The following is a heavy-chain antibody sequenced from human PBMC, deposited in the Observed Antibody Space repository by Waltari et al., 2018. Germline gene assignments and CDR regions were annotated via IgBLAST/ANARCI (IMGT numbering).Heavy chain of an antibody. CDR1: GYSFNNYE. CDR3: AKSQNYVWTGDVLDL. J-gene: IGHJ3*01. Sequence: QMNLLQSGAEVKKPGASVKVSCKATGYSFNNYEINWVRQAPGQGLEWMGWMKPKTGDTGSTPRFKGRLTMTSDTFAATAYMELTSLTSDDTAVYYCAKSQNYVWTGDVLDLWGQGTSVIVSS. D-gene: IGHD4-17*01. V-gene: IGHV1-8*01. CDR2: MKPKTGDT.